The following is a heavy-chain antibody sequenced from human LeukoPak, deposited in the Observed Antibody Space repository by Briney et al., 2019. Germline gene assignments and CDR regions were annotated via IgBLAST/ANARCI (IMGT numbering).Heavy chain of an antibody. CDR2: IYFSGST. V-gene: IGHV4-39*07. Sequence: PSETLSLTCTVSGGSIGSSSYYWGWIRQPPGKGLEWIATIYFSGSTYYNPSLKSRVTISVDTSKNQFSLKLSSVTAADTAVYYCAGSIAAAGRFDYWGQGTLVTVSS. CDR1: GGSIGSSSYY. CDR3: AGSIAAAGRFDY. J-gene: IGHJ4*02. D-gene: IGHD6-13*01.